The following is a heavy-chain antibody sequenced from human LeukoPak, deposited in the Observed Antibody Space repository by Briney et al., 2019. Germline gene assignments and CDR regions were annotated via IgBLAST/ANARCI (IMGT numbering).Heavy chain of an antibody. CDR2: ISGSGGST. Sequence: GGSLRLSCAASGFTFSSYAMSWVRQAPGKGLEWVSAISGSGGSTYYADSVKGRFTISRDNSKNTLYLQKNSLRAEDTAVYYCAKDSLGGYDYYGSSGYYITPFDYWGQGTLVTVSS. D-gene: IGHD3-22*01. V-gene: IGHV3-23*01. CDR3: AKDSLGGYDYYGSSGYYITPFDY. CDR1: GFTFSSYA. J-gene: IGHJ4*02.